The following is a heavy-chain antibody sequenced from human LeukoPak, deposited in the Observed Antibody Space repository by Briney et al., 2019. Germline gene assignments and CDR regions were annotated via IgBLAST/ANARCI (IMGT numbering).Heavy chain of an antibody. D-gene: IGHD3-22*01. V-gene: IGHV3-30*03. CDR2: ISYDGSNK. CDR1: GFTFSSYG. Sequence: GRSLRLSCAASGFTFSSYGMHWVRQAPGKGLEWVAVISYDGSNKYYADSVKGRFTISRDNSKNTLYLQMNSLRAEDTAVYYCARVPPIGYDSSGAHFDYWGQGTLVTVSS. J-gene: IGHJ4*02. CDR3: ARVPPIGYDSSGAHFDY.